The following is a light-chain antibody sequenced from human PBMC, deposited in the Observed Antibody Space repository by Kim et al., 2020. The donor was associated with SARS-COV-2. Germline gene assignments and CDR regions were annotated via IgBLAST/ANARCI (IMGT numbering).Light chain of an antibody. CDR3: QQYNNWPLYT. Sequence: EVVMTQSPATLSESPGDRATLSCWASQSVGSNLAWYQQKPGQSPRLLIYGASIRATDIPARFSGGGSGTEFTLTISSLQSEDSAVYYCQQYNNWPLYTFGQGTKLEI. CDR1: QSVGSN. J-gene: IGKJ2*01. CDR2: GAS. V-gene: IGKV3-15*01.